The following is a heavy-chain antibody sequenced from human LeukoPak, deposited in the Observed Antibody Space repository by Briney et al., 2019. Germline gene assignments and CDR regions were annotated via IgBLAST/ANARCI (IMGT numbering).Heavy chain of an antibody. J-gene: IGHJ4*02. Sequence: GGFLRLSCAASGFTFSSYAMSWVRQAPGKGLEWVSAISGSGGSTYYADSVKGRFTISRDNSKNTLYLQMNSLRAEDTAVYYCARGPGIAARPFDYWGQGTLVTVSS. CDR1: GFTFSSYA. V-gene: IGHV3-23*01. D-gene: IGHD6-6*01. CDR2: ISGSGGST. CDR3: ARGPGIAARPFDY.